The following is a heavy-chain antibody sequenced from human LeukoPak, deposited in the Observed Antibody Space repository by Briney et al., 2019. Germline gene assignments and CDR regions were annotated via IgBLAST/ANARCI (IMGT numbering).Heavy chain of an antibody. CDR2: IYYSGST. J-gene: IGHJ4*02. CDR1: GGSISSSSYY. CDR3: ARLSRYSSGSLDY. D-gene: IGHD6-19*01. Sequence: SETLSLTCTVSGGSISSSSYYWGWIRQPPGKGLEWIGSIYYSGSTYYNPSLKSRVTISVDTSKNQFSLKLSSVTAADTAVYYCARLSRYSSGSLDYWGQGTLVTVSS. V-gene: IGHV4-39*01.